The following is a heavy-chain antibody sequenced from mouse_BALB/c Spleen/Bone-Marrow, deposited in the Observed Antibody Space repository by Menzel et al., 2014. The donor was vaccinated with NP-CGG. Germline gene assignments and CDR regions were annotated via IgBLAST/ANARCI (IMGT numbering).Heavy chain of an antibody. CDR2: INPDSSTI. V-gene: IGHV4-1*02. Sequence: EVKLMESGGGLVQPGGSLKLSCAASGFDFSRYWMSWVRQAPGKGLEWIGEINPDSSTINYTPSLKDKFIISRDNAKNTLYLQMDKGRSEDTALYFCTSYDVYYCWCCDVWGAGTTVTVSS. CDR1: GFDFSRYW. CDR3: TSYDVYYCWCCDV. J-gene: IGHJ1*01. D-gene: IGHD2-3*01.